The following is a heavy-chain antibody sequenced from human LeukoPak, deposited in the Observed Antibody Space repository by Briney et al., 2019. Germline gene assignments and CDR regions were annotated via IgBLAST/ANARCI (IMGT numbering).Heavy chain of an antibody. D-gene: IGHD4-17*01. V-gene: IGHV3-11*01. CDR3: ARATREWDYGDYVFYFDY. CDR2: ISSSGSTI. Sequence: PGGSLRLSCAASGFTFSDYYMSWIRQAPGKGLEWVSYISSSGSTIYYADSVKGRFTISRDNAKNSLYLQMNSLRAEDTAVYYCARATREWDYGDYVFYFDYWGQGTLVTVSS. CDR1: GFTFSDYY. J-gene: IGHJ4*02.